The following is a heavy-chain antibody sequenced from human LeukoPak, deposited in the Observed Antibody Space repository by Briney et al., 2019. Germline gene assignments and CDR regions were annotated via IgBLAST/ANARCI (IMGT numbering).Heavy chain of an antibody. CDR3: ARDGSYRPNQEPDY. D-gene: IGHD3-16*02. V-gene: IGHV4-34*01. CDR2: INHSGST. J-gene: IGHJ4*02. Sequence: PSETLSLTCAVYGGSFRGYYWSWIRQPPGKGLEWIGEINHSGSTNYNPSLKSRVTISVDTSKNQFSLKLSSVTAADTAVYYCARDGSYRPNQEPDYWGQGTLVTVSS. CDR1: GGSFRGYY.